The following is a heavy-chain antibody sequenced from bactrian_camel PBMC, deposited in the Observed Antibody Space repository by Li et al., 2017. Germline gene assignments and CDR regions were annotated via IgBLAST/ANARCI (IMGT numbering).Heavy chain of an antibody. J-gene: IGHJ4*01. CDR1: GYTRGDWC. CDR3: VDDCYGSRYYLARRTNV. CDR2: IYTSGGVA. D-gene: IGHD6*01. Sequence: HVQLVESGGGLVQPGGSLRLFCSASGYTRGDWCMGWFRQVPGKERGGVASIYTSGGVAHYADSVKGRFTISQDNAKNTVYLQMNNLQPEDTAMYYCVDDCYGSRYYLARRTNVWGQGTQVTVS. V-gene: IGHV3S61*01.